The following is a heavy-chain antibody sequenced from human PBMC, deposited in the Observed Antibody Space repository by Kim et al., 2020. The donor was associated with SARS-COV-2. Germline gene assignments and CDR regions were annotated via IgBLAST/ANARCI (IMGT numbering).Heavy chain of an antibody. Sequence: SETLSLTCTVSGGSISSSSYYWGWIRQPPGKGLEWIGSIYYSGSTYYNPSLKSRVTISVDTSKNQFSLKLSSVTAADTAVYYCASNLRSRMYYYDSSRVWAFDIWGQGTMVTVSS. V-gene: IGHV4-39*01. CDR1: GGSISSSSYY. CDR3: ASNLRSRMYYYDSSRVWAFDI. J-gene: IGHJ3*02. CDR2: IYYSGST. D-gene: IGHD3-22*01.